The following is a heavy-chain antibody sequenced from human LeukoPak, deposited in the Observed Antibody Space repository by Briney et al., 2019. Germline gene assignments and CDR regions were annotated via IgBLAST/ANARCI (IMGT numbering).Heavy chain of an antibody. CDR3: AGDMHTGARYCSSTSCYWAY. V-gene: IGHV1-18*01. J-gene: IGHJ4*02. CDR1: GYTFTSYG. D-gene: IGHD2-2*01. CDR2: ISAYNGNT. Sequence: ASVKVSCKASGYTFTSYGISWVRQAPGQGLEWMGWISAYNGNTNYAQKLQGRVTMTTDTSTSTAYMELRSLRSDDTAVYYCAGDMHTGARYCSSTSCYWAYWGQGTLVTVSS.